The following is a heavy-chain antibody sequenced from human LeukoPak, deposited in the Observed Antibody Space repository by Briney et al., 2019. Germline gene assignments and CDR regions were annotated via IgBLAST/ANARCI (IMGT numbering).Heavy chain of an antibody. CDR2: IIPIFGTA. V-gene: IGHV1-69*01. J-gene: IGHJ3*02. Sequence: ASVKVSCKASGGTFSSYAISWVRQAPGQGLEWMGGIIPIFGTANYAQNFQGRVTITADESTSTAYMELSSLRSEDTAVYYCARQFTSYETGRGTYVWSDAIDIWGQGTMVTVSA. CDR1: GGTFSSYA. CDR3: ARQFTSYETGRGTYVWSDAIDI. D-gene: IGHD2/OR15-2a*01.